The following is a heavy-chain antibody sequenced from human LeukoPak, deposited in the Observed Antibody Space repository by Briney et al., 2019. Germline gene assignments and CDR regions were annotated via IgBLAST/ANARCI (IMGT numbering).Heavy chain of an antibody. D-gene: IGHD5-24*01. CDR3: ARQEGDGYNEGYFDY. CDR1: GYSFTSYW. Sequence: GESLKISCKGSGYSFTSYWIGWVRQMPGKGLEWMGIIYPGDSDTRYSLSFQGQVTISADKSISTAYLQWSSLKASDAAVYYCARQEGDGYNEGYFDYWGQGTLVTVSS. CDR2: IYPGDSDT. V-gene: IGHV5-51*01. J-gene: IGHJ4*02.